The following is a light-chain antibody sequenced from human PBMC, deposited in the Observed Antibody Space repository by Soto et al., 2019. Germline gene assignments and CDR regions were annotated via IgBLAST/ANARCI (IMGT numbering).Light chain of an antibody. CDR2: GAS. CDR3: QQRSNWPV. Sequence: EILMTQSPDTLSVSPGEMVTLSCRASRTVSNRLAWYQHKPGQAPRLLISGASTGATGIPPRFRGSGSGTEFTLTVDTLQSEDSAVYYCQQRSNWPVVGQGTRLEI. J-gene: IGKJ5*01. CDR1: RTVSNR. V-gene: IGKV3-15*01.